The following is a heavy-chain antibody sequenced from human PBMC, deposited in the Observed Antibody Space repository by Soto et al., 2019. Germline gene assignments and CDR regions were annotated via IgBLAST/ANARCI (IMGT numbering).Heavy chain of an antibody. Sequence: QVQLQESGPGLVKPSETLSLTCTVSSDSISSYYWSWIRQPPGKRLEWIGYISYSGSTDYNPSLKSGVTISGDTSKNHFSLKVSSVTASDTAVYYCARGTSWQLPFDYWGQGTLVSVSS. CDR2: ISYSGST. V-gene: IGHV4-59*01. CDR3: ARGTSWQLPFDY. D-gene: IGHD6-13*01. CDR1: SDSISSYY. J-gene: IGHJ4*02.